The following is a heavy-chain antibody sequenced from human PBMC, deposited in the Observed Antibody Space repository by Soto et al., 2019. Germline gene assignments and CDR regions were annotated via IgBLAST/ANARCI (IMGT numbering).Heavy chain of an antibody. CDR3: ARGVTGKVVVQRDAPEKYYVDS. CDR1: GGSFSGYY. J-gene: IGHJ4*02. D-gene: IGHD3-22*01. V-gene: IGHV4-34*01. Sequence: PSETLSLTCAVYGGSFSGYYWSWIRQPPGKGLEWIGEINHSGSTNYNPPLKSRVTISVDTDKNQFSLKVSSVTAADTAAYYCARGVTGKVVVQRDAPEKYYVDSWRQGTLVTVSS. CDR2: INHSGST.